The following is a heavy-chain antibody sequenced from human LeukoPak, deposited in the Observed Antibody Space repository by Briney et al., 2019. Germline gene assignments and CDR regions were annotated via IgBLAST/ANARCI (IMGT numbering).Heavy chain of an antibody. Sequence: GGSLRLSCAVSGFTFSSYEMNWVRQAPGKGLEWVSYISSSGSTIYYADSVKGRFTISRGNSKNTLYLQMNSLRAEDTAVYYCARERYSSSWYGWFDPWGQGTLVTVS. J-gene: IGHJ5*02. CDR2: ISSSGSTI. D-gene: IGHD6-13*01. CDR1: GFTFSSYE. V-gene: IGHV3-48*01. CDR3: ARERYSSSWYGWFDP.